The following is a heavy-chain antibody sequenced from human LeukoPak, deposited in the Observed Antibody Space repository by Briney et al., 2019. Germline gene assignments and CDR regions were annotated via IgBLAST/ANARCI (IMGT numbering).Heavy chain of an antibody. Sequence: GGSLRLSCAASGFSFSTYDMHWVRQATGKGLEWVSGIGTAGETYYPGSVKGRFTISRENVKNSLYLQMNSLRAGDTAVCFCARAGYSSTWYSRYFDLWGRGTLVTVSS. CDR2: IGTAGET. CDR1: GFSFSTYD. D-gene: IGHD6-13*01. J-gene: IGHJ2*01. CDR3: ARAGYSSTWYSRYFDL. V-gene: IGHV3-13*01.